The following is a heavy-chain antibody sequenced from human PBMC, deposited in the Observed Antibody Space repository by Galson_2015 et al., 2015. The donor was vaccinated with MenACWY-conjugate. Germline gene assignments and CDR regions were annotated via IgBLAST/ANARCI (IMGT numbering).Heavy chain of an antibody. V-gene: IGHV3-74*01. Sequence: SLRLSCAASGFTLSRHWMHWVRQAPGKGLVWVSRTSFDDSDKVYADSVKGRFTISRDNAKNMLYLQMNSLRAEDTAVYYCAKPLSSGSYFDYWGQGSLVTVSS. J-gene: IGHJ4*02. D-gene: IGHD3-22*01. CDR1: GFTLSRHW. CDR2: TSFDDSDK. CDR3: AKPLSSGSYFDY.